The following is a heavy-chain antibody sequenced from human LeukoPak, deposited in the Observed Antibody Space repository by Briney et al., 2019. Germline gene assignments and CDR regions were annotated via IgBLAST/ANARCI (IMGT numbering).Heavy chain of an antibody. Sequence: SETLSLTCTVSGGSITRYYWTWIRQPPGKGLEWIGFIYGDGSTKYNPSLKSRVTMSVDTSKNQFSLKLSSATAADSAVYYCARDKDSGTNNAKILYDVWGQGTMVTVSS. J-gene: IGHJ3*01. CDR1: GGSITRYY. V-gene: IGHV4-59*01. D-gene: IGHD1-26*01. CDR2: IYGDGST. CDR3: ARDKDSGTNNAKILYDV.